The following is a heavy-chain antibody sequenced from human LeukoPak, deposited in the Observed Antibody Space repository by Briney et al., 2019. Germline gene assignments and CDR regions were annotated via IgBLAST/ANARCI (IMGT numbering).Heavy chain of an antibody. V-gene: IGHV3-23*01. J-gene: IGHJ4*02. CDR1: GFSFITYA. CDR3: AKDPLVRGLTYDC. D-gene: IGHD3-10*01. CDR2: ISGDGAST. Sequence: GGSLRLSCSASGFSFITYAMTWVRQAPGKGLEWVSGISGDGASTHYAESVKGQFTISRDNSQNTLFLQMNSLRVEDTAIYYCAKDPLVRGLTYDCWGQGTLVTVSS.